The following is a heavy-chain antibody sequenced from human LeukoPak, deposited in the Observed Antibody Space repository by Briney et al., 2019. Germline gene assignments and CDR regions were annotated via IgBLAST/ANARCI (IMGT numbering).Heavy chain of an antibody. CDR2: IIPILGIA. Sequence: SVKVSCKASGGTFSSYAIGWVRQAPGQGLEWMGRIIPILGIANYAQKFQGRVTITADKSTSTAYMELSSLRSEDTAVYYCARDTRYSGYDCGGDCYSGTLDYWGQGTLVTVSS. J-gene: IGHJ4*02. V-gene: IGHV1-69*04. CDR1: GGTFSSYA. CDR3: ARDTRYSGYDCGGDCYSGTLDY. D-gene: IGHD2-21*02.